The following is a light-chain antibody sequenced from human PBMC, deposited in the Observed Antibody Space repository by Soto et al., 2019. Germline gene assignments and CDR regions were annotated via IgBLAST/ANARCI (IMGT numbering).Light chain of an antibody. Sequence: EIVLTQSPGTLSLSPGERATLSCRASQGVSSTYLAWYQQKPGQAPRLLIYAATSRATGIPDRFSGSGSGTDFTLTMSRLEPEDFAVYYCQQYGNSLWTFGQGTKVDIK. J-gene: IGKJ1*01. V-gene: IGKV3-20*01. CDR2: AAT. CDR3: QQYGNSLWT. CDR1: QGVSSTY.